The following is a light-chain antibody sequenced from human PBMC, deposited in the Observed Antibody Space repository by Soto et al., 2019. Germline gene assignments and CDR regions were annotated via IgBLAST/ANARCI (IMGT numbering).Light chain of an antibody. CDR3: QPYDSRLSVV. Sequence: QSVLTQPPSVSGAPGQRVTISCTGSRSNIGAGYDVPWYQQLPGTAPKVLIYANSNRPSGILDRFSGSKSGTSASLASTGLQAEDEADYYCQPYDSRLSVVFGVGTKLPAL. V-gene: IGLV1-40*01. CDR2: ANS. CDR1: RSNIGAGYD. J-gene: IGLJ2*01.